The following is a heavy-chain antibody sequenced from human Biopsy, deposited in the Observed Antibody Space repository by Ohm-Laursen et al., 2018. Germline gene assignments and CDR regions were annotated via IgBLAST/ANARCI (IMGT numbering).Heavy chain of an antibody. V-gene: IGHV4-34*01. CDR1: VGSFSGYY. D-gene: IGHD1-20*01. Sequence: GTLSLTCAVYVGSFSGYYWTWIRQPPGKGLEWIGEINHSGSTNYNPSLKSRVSISVDTSKNQFSLKLNSVTAADTAVYYCARAGTAINGNSLGFDPWGQGTLVAVSS. CDR3: ARAGTAINGNSLGFDP. CDR2: INHSGST. J-gene: IGHJ5*02.